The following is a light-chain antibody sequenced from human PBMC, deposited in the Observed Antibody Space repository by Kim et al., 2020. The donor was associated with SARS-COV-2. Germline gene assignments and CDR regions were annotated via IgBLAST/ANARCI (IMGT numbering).Light chain of an antibody. CDR2: GAS. J-gene: IGKJ5*01. CDR1: QDIRSN. Sequence: VSPGESATLPCWASQDIRSNLAWYQQKPGQAPRLLIYGASTRATGTPARFSGSGSGTEFTLTITGLQSEDFAVYHCQQYDKWPMTFGQGTRLEIK. CDR3: QQYDKWPMT. V-gene: IGKV3-15*01.